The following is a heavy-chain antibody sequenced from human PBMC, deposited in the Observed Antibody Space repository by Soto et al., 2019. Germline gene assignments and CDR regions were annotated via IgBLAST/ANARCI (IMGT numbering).Heavy chain of an antibody. CDR1: CSTVTSYD. J-gene: IGHJ4*02. V-gene: IGHV1-46*01. CDR2: INPSGGST. Sequence: PVKVYFNASCSTVTSYDMHWVRQAPGQGLEWMGIINPSGGSTSYAQKFQGRVTMTRDTSTSTVYMELSSLRSEDTAVYYCAADVKPPIYYDSSGYYYDRGPQFDYWGQGTLVTVSS. CDR3: AADVKPPIYYDSSGYYYDRGPQFDY. D-gene: IGHD3-22*01.